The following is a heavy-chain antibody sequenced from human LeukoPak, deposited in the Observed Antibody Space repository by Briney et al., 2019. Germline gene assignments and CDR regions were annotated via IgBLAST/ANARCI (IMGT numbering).Heavy chain of an antibody. J-gene: IGHJ4*02. D-gene: IGHD3-10*01. CDR2: IRYDGSNK. Sequence: GGSLRLSCAASGFTFKTYGMHWVRQAPGKGLEWVAFIRYDGSNKYYADSVKGRFTISRDNSKNTLYLQMNSLRAEDTAVYYCASDLWFGELFVDYWGQGTLVTVSS. V-gene: IGHV3-30*02. CDR3: ASDLWFGELFVDY. CDR1: GFTFKTYG.